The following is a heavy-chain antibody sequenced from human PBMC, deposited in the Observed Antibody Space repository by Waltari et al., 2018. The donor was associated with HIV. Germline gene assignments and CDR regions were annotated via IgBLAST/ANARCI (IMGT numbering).Heavy chain of an antibody. CDR1: GFTISSNY. J-gene: IGHJ6*02. CDR2: IYSGGSR. Sequence: EVQLVASGGGLIEPGGSLRVSCAASGFTISSNYMSWVRQAPGKGLEWVSVIYSGGSRYYADSVKGRFIISRDNSKNTVSLHMKSLRAEDTAVYYCARDPRSSGYYGMDVWGQGIKVTVSS. CDR3: ARDPRSSGYYGMDV. V-gene: IGHV3-53*01. D-gene: IGHD1-26*01.